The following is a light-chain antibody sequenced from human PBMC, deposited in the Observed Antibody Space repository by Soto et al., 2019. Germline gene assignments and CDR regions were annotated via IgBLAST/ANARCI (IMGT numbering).Light chain of an antibody. J-gene: IGKJ1*01. Sequence: AIRMTQSPSSLSASTGDRVTITCRASQGISSYLAWYQQKPGKAPKLLIYAASTLQSGVPSRFRGSGSGKDFTLTISCLQSEDFATYSCQQYYSYSWTFGQGTKVDIK. CDR2: AAS. CDR1: QGISSY. V-gene: IGKV1-8*01. CDR3: QQYYSYSWT.